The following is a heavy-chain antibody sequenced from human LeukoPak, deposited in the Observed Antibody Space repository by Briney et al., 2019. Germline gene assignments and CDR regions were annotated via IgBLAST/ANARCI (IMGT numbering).Heavy chain of an antibody. V-gene: IGHV3-21*01. CDR1: GFTFSSYS. Sequence: PGGSLRLSCAASGFTFSSYSMNWVRQAPGKGLEWVSSISSSSSYIYYADSVKGRFTISRDNAKNPLYLQMNSLRAEDTAVYYCARDPGYSGYDPDPGWGQGTMVTVSS. CDR2: ISSSSSYI. CDR3: ARDPGYSGYDPDPG. J-gene: IGHJ3*01. D-gene: IGHD5-12*01.